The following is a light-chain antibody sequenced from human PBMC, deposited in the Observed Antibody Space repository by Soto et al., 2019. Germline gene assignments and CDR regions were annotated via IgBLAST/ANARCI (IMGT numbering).Light chain of an antibody. CDR2: EVR. J-gene: IGLJ1*01. CDR1: SSEVGGYDY. Sequence: QSALTQPASVSGSPGQSITISCTGSSSEVGGYDYVSWYQQHPGKVPKLMIYEVRNRPSGVSNRFSGSKSGNTASLTISGLQAEDEAGYYCSSYTRSSTEVFGTGTNLTVL. CDR3: SSYTRSSTEV. V-gene: IGLV2-14*01.